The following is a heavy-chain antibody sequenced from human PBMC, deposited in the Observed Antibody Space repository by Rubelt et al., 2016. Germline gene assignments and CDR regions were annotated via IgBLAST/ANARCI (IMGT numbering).Heavy chain of an antibody. CDR3: ARLSTAMLFDP. V-gene: IGHV4-39*07. J-gene: IGHJ5*02. Sequence: QLQLQESGPGLVKPSETLSLTCTVSGGSISSSTYYWGWIRQPPGKVLEWIGKIFHSGSTDYNPYTKRRVTMSVDKAKNQFSLTLSSVTAADTAVYYCARLSTAMLFDPWGQGTLVTVSS. CDR1: GGSISSSTYY. D-gene: IGHD5-18*01. CDR2: IFHSGST.